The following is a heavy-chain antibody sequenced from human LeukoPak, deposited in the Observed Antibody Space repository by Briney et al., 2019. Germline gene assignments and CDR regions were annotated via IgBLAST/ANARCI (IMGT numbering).Heavy chain of an antibody. CDR1: GFTFSAHS. D-gene: IGHD6-19*01. V-gene: IGHV3-21*01. CDR3: DRRAVSGEEALDFDY. CDR2: ISSRSSYI. J-gene: IGHJ4*02. Sequence: GGSLRLSCAASGFTFSAHSMNWVRQAPGKGLEWVASISSRSSYIYYGGSVKGRFTVSRDNARNSVYLQMNSLRVEDTAVYYCDRRAVSGEEALDFDYWGQGTLVTVSS.